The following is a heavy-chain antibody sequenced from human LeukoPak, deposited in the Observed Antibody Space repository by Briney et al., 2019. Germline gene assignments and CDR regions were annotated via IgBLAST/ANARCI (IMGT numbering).Heavy chain of an antibody. V-gene: IGHV1-2*02. Sequence: GASVKVSCTASGYTFTAYYVHWVRQAPGQGLEWMGWINPNSGGTNYAQNFQGRVTMTRDTSISTAYMELRSLRSDDTAVYYCARVTDGGYDDTPTDYYYGMDVWGQGTTVTVSS. CDR1: GYTFTAYY. J-gene: IGHJ6*02. CDR3: ARVTDGGYDDTPTDYYYGMDV. CDR2: INPNSGGT. D-gene: IGHD5-12*01.